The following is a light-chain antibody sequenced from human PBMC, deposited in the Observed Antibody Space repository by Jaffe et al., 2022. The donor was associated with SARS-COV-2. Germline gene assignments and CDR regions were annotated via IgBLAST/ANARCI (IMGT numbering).Light chain of an antibody. V-gene: IGLV3-1*01. CDR3: LAWDDITAWV. CDR1: GLGATF. J-gene: IGLJ2*01. Sequence: SFDLTQPPSVSVSPGQTVRITCSGEGLGATFVSWFQQRADQSPILVIYRNTQRFSGTPERFSGSKSGNTATLTISGAQTVDTADYYCLAWDDITAWVFGGGTKVTVL. CDR2: RNT.